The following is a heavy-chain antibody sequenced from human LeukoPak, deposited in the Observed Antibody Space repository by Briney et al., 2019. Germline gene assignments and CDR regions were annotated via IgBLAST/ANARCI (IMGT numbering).Heavy chain of an antibody. CDR2: IKAKAHGGTI. J-gene: IGHJ4*02. Sequence: GGSLRLSCAASGFTFINAWMAWVRQAPGKGLEWVGRIKAKAHGGTIEYAAPVKGRFTISRDDSKNTLYLQMNSLKTEDTAVYYCTTTLRYFDWSFDYWGQGTLVTVSS. CDR3: TTTLRYFDWSFDY. V-gene: IGHV3-15*01. D-gene: IGHD3-9*01. CDR1: GFTFINAW.